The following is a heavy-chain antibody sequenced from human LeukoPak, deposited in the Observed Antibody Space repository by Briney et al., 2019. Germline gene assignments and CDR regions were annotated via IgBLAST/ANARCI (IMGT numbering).Heavy chain of an antibody. CDR2: MSSSGSGI. V-gene: IGHV3-11*01. J-gene: IGHJ6*02. CDR3: ARGKRTMDV. Sequence: PGRSLRLSCVASGFTFSDYYMTWIRQAPGRGLEWVSYMSSSGSGIYYTESVKGRFTISRDNTNNSLFLQMNSLRAEDTAVYYCARGKRTMDVWGQGTTVIVSS. CDR1: GFTFSDYY.